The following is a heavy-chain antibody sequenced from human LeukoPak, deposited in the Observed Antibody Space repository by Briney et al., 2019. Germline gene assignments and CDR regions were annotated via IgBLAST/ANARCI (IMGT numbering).Heavy chain of an antibody. J-gene: IGHJ3*02. CDR3: ARDLPPYYDSSGYTLGHDAFDI. V-gene: IGHV4-31*01. CDR2: IYYSGST. CDR1: GGSISSGGYY. Sequence: SETLSLTCTVSGGSISSGGYYWSWIRQHPGKGLEWIGYIYYSGSTYYNPSLKSQVTILVDTSKNQFSLKLSSVTAADTAVYYCARDLPPYYDSSGYTLGHDAFDIWGQGTMVTVSS. D-gene: IGHD3-22*01.